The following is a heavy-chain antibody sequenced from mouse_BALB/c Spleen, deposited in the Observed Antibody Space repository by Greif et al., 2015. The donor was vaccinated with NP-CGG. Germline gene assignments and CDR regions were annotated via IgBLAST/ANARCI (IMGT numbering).Heavy chain of an antibody. J-gene: IGHJ1*01. CDR3: ARGPGDYGSSYWYFDV. CDR1: GFTFSSYA. CDR2: ISSGGSYT. Sequence: DVMLVESGGGLVKPGGSLKLSCAASGFTFSSYAMSWVRQSPEKRLEWVAEISSGGSYTYYPDTVTGRFTISRDNAKNTLYLEMSSLRSEDTAMYYCARGPGDYGSSYWYFDVWGAGTTVTVSS. D-gene: IGHD1-1*01. V-gene: IGHV5-9-4*01.